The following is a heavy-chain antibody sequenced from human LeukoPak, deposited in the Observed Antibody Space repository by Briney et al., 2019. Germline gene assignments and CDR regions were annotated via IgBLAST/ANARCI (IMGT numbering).Heavy chain of an antibody. D-gene: IGHD3-22*01. V-gene: IGHV3-30*18. CDR1: GFSFSYFA. CDR3: AKDAGYYDTSGESLDH. Sequence: PGRSLRLSCAASGFSFSYFAMHWVHQAPGKGLEWVAVISYDGRTKIYADSVKDRFTFSRDNSQNTLSLQMDSLRPEDTAIYYCAKDAGYYDTSGESLDHWGQGTLVTVSS. CDR2: ISYDGRTK. J-gene: IGHJ4*02.